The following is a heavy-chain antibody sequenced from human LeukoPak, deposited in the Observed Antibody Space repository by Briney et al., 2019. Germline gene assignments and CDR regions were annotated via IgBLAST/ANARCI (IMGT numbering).Heavy chain of an antibody. CDR2: ISSSSSTI. Sequence: GGSLSLSCAASGFTFSSYSMNWVRQAPGKGLEWVSYISSSSSTIYYADSVKGRFTISRDNAKNSLYLQMNSLRAEDTAVYYCAKSRGSYWVPEFDYWGQGTLVTVSS. V-gene: IGHV3-48*01. CDR3: AKSRGSYWVPEFDY. D-gene: IGHD1-26*01. J-gene: IGHJ4*02. CDR1: GFTFSSYS.